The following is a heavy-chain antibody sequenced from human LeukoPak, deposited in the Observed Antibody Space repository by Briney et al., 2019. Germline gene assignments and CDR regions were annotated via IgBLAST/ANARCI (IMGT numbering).Heavy chain of an antibody. Sequence: SETLSLTCTVSGGSISSGFYYWSWIRQPAGKGLEWIGRIYTSGSTNYNPSLKSRVTISVDTSKNQFSLRLSSVTAADTAVYYCARVTGYVMEDYFDYWGQGTLVTVSS. V-gene: IGHV4-61*02. J-gene: IGHJ4*02. CDR3: ARVTGYVMEDYFDY. CDR2: IYTSGST. D-gene: IGHD1-1*01. CDR1: GGSISSGFYY.